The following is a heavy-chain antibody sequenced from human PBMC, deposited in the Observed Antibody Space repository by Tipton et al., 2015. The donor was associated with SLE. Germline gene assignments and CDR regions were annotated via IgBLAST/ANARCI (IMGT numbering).Heavy chain of an antibody. CDR1: GYTFTSYD. Sequence: QSGPEVKKPGASVKVSCKASGYTFTSYDINWVRQATGQGLEWMGWMNPNSGNTGYAQKFQGRVTMTRNTSISTAYMELSSLRSEDTAVYYCARGRYCSGGSCYSDWFDPWGQGTLVTVSS. D-gene: IGHD2-15*01. V-gene: IGHV1-8*01. CDR2: MNPNSGNT. CDR3: ARGRYCSGGSCYSDWFDP. J-gene: IGHJ5*02.